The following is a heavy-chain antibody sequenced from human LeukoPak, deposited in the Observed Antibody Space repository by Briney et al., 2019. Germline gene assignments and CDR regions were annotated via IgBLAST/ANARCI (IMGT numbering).Heavy chain of an antibody. CDR3: ARDYSYGSGYLY. V-gene: IGHV3-21*01. D-gene: IGHD3-3*01. CDR2: ITTSTSYI. CDR1: GFTFSSYW. J-gene: IGHJ4*02. Sequence: PGGSLRLSCAASGFTFSSYWMSWVRQAPGKGLEWVSSITTSTSYIYYADSVKGRFTISRDNAKNSLYLQMNSLRAEDTAVYYCARDYSYGSGYLYWGQGTLVTVSS.